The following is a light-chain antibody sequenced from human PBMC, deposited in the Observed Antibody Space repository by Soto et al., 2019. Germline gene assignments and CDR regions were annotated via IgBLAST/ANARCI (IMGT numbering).Light chain of an antibody. CDR3: QQYGSPPIT. CDR1: QSVSSTY. V-gene: IGKV3-20*01. CDR2: GTS. Sequence: ELVLTQSPATLSLSPGERATLSCRASQSVSSTYLAWYQQQPGQAPRLLMSGTSNRATGTPDRFSGSGSGTDFTLTISRLEPEDFAVYYCQQYGSPPITFGQGTRLEIK. J-gene: IGKJ5*01.